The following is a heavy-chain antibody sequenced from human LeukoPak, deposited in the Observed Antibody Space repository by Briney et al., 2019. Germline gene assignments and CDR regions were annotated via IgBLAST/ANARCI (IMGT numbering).Heavy chain of an antibody. Sequence: GESLKISLKGSGSIFSSYWIAWVRQLPGKGLEWMGIIYPGDSDTRYSPSFEGQVTISADKSISTAYLQWRSLKASDTAMYYCAKSPSGFTYGRNWLVPWGQGTLVTVSS. D-gene: IGHD3-22*01. CDR2: IYPGDSDT. CDR3: AKSPSGFTYGRNWLVP. V-gene: IGHV5-51*01. J-gene: IGHJ5*02. CDR1: GSIFSSYW.